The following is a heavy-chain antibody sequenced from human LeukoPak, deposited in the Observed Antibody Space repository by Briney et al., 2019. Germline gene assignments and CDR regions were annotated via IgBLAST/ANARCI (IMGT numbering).Heavy chain of an antibody. Sequence: SETLSLTCAVYGGSFSGYYWSWIRQPPGKGLEWIGEINHSGSTNYNPSLKSRITISVDTSKNQFSLKLSSVTAADTAVYYCARLPDYYSRHGAPGWGQGTLVTVSS. CDR3: ARLPDYYSRHGAPG. V-gene: IGHV4-34*01. J-gene: IGHJ4*02. D-gene: IGHD3-10*01. CDR2: INHSGST. CDR1: GGSFSGYY.